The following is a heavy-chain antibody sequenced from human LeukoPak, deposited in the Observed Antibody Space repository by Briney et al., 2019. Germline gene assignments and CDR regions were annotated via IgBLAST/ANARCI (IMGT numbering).Heavy chain of an antibody. D-gene: IGHD6-19*01. CDR2: IYSGGST. CDR1: GFTVSSNY. V-gene: IGHV3-66*01. Sequence: GGSLRLSCAASGFTVSSNYMSWVRQAPGKGLEWVSVIYSGGSTYYADSVKGRFTISRDNSKNTLYLQMNSLRAEDTAVYYCARELSGWYRSLDYWGQGTLVAVSS. J-gene: IGHJ4*02. CDR3: ARELSGWYRSLDY.